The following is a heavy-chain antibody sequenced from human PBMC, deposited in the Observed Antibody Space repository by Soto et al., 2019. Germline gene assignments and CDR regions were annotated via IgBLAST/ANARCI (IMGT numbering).Heavy chain of an antibody. V-gene: IGHV1-18*04. Sequence: QVQLVQSGAEMKKPGASVKVSCKASGYTFTTYGISWVRQAPGQGLEWMGWISAYNGNTHYAQKLQGRVTMTTDASTNTAYVELRSLRSDDTAVYYCAREQFPSTYYSFDYWGQGTLVTVSS. J-gene: IGHJ4*02. D-gene: IGHD1-26*01. CDR3: AREQFPSTYYSFDY. CDR2: ISAYNGNT. CDR1: GYTFTTYG.